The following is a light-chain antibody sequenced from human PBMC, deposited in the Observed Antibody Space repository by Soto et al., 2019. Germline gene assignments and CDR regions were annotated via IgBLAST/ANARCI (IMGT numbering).Light chain of an antibody. V-gene: IGLV6-57*01. CDR1: SGNIASNF. Sequence: NFMLTQPHSVSESPGKTVTISCTRSSGNIASNFVQWFQQRPGSSPIPVIYEDKQRPSEVPDRFSGSIDTSSNSASLTISGLQPDDEAGYYCQSYDGIIQVFGGGTKLTVL. CDR3: QSYDGIIQV. CDR2: EDK. J-gene: IGLJ2*01.